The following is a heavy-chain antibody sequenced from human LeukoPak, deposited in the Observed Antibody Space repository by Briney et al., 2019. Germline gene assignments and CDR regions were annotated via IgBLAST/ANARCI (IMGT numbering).Heavy chain of an antibody. CDR3: ASLRANLYYFDY. CDR1: GFTFSSYA. Sequence: GGSLRLSCAASGFTFSSYAMSWDRQAPGKGLEWVSTVSDRGGSTYHADSVKGRFTISRDNSKNTLYLQMNSLRAEDMAIYYCASLRANLYYFDYWGQGTLVTVSS. V-gene: IGHV3-23*01. CDR2: VSDRGGST. J-gene: IGHJ4*02. D-gene: IGHD1-14*01.